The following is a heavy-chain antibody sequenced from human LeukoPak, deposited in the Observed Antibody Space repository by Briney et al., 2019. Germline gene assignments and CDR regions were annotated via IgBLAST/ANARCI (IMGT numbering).Heavy chain of an antibody. D-gene: IGHD3-10*01. Sequence: SETLSLTCTVSGGSISSSSYYWGWIRQPPGKGLEWIGSIYHSGSTYYNPSLKSRVTISVDTSKNQFSLKLSSVTAADTAVYYCARDRDYYGSGSYKSDAFDIWGQGTMVTVSS. J-gene: IGHJ3*02. V-gene: IGHV4-39*07. CDR3: ARDRDYYGSGSYKSDAFDI. CDR1: GGSISSSSYY. CDR2: IYHSGST.